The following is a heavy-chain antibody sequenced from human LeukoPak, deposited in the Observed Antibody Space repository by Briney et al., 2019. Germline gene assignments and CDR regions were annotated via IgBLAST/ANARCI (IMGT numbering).Heavy chain of an antibody. CDR1: GFTFSSYS. D-gene: IGHD6-13*01. J-gene: IGHJ4*01. V-gene: IGHV3-21*01. Sequence: PGGSLRLXCAASGFTFSSYSMNWDRQAPGKGLEWVSSISSSSSYIYYADSVKGRFTISRDNTKNSLYLQMSSLRAEDTAVYYSARDGTAPGLYFDLWGQGTLVTVSS. CDR3: ARDGTAPGLYFDL. CDR2: ISSSSSYI.